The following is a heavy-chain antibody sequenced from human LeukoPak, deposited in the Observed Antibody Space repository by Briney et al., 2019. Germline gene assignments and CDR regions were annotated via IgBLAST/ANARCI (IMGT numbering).Heavy chain of an antibody. V-gene: IGHV1-69*05. Sequence: SVKVSCKASGGTFSSYAISWVRQAPGQGLEWMGRIIPIFGTANYAQKFQGRVTITTDESTSTAYMELSSLRSEDTAVYYCAREPDVDTAMVWGYYFDYWGQGTLVTVSS. CDR1: GGTFSSYA. D-gene: IGHD5-18*01. J-gene: IGHJ4*02. CDR2: IIPIFGTA. CDR3: AREPDVDTAMVWGYYFDY.